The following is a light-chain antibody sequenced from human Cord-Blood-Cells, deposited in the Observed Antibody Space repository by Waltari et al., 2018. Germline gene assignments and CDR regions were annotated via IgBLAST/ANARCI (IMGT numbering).Light chain of an antibody. J-gene: IGKJ4*01. CDR1: QSVSSSY. V-gene: IGKV3-20*01. CDR2: GAS. Sequence: EIVLTQSPGTLSLSPGERATPSCRASQSVSSSYLAWYQQKPGQAPRLLIYGASSRATGIPDRFSGSGSGTDFTLTISRLEPEDFAVYYRQQYGSSPLTFGGGTKVEIK. CDR3: QQYGSSPLT.